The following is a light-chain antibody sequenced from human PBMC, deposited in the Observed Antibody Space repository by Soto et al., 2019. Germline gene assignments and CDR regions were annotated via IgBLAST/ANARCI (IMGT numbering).Light chain of an antibody. CDR2: DAS. V-gene: IGKV3-20*01. Sequence: IVLTQSPGTLSLSPGERATLSCGASQSINSRSLAWYQQKPGQAPRLLIYDASSRATGIPDRFSGSGSGTDFTLIINRLEPEDVALYYCQQYGGSPRITFGQGTRLEIK. J-gene: IGKJ5*01. CDR3: QQYGGSPRIT. CDR1: QSINSRS.